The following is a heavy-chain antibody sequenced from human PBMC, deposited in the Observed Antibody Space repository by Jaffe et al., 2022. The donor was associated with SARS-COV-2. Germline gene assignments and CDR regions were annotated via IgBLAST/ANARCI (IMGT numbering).Heavy chain of an antibody. CDR2: IYHSGST. J-gene: IGHJ4*02. CDR1: GGSISSGGYS. D-gene: IGHD1-26*01. V-gene: IGHV4-30-2*01. Sequence: QLQLQESGSGLVKPSQTLSLTCAVSGGSISSGGYSWSWIRQPPGKGLEWIGYIYHSGSTYYNPSLKSRVTISVDRSKNQFSLKLSSVTAADTAVYYCARVRWEGSGSYSFDYWGQGTLVTVSS. CDR3: ARVRWEGSGSYSFDY.